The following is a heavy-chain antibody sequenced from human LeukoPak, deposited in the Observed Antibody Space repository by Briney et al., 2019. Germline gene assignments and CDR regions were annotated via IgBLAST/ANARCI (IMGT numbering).Heavy chain of an antibody. D-gene: IGHD2-2*01. J-gene: IGHJ6*03. V-gene: IGHV3-21*01. CDR3: AAVGKNYYYYYMDV. Sequence: GGSLRLSCAASGFTFSSYSMNWVRQAPGKGLEWVSSISSSSSYIYYADSVKGRFTISRDNAKNSLYLQMNSLRADDTAVHPTAAVGKNYYYYYMDVWGKGTTVTISS. CDR2: ISSSSSYI. CDR1: GFTFSSYS.